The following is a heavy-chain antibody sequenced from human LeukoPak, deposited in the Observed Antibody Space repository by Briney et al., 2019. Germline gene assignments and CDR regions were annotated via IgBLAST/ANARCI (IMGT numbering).Heavy chain of an antibody. V-gene: IGHV3-30*04. CDR3: ARGSIAVAVGKYYFDY. CDR2: ISYDGSAK. J-gene: IGHJ4*02. Sequence: GRSLRLSCAASGFTYSSFAMHWVRQAPGKGLEWVAIISYDGSAKYYADSVKGRFTISRDNSKNTLYLQMNSLRTEDTAVYYCARGSIAVAVGKYYFDYWGQGALVTVSS. D-gene: IGHD6-19*01. CDR1: GFTYSSFA.